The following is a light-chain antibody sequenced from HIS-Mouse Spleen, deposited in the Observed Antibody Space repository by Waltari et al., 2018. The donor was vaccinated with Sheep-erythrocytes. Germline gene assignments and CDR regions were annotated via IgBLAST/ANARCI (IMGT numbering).Light chain of an antibody. Sequence: QSALTQPRSVSGSPGQSVTIPCTGTSSDVGGYNYVSWYQQHPGKAPKLIIYDVSKRPSGVPDRSSGSKSSTTASLTIPGLQAEYETDYYCCAHPDSYNHVFATGTKVTVL. J-gene: IGLJ1*01. CDR3: CAHPDSYNHV. CDR1: SSDVGGYNY. CDR2: DVS. V-gene: IGLV2-11*01.